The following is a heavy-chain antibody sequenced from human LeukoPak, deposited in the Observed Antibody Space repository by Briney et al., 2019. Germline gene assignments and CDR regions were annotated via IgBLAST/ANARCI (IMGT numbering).Heavy chain of an antibody. J-gene: IGHJ4*02. Sequence: ASVKVSCKASGYTFTSYGINWVRQAPGQGLEWMGWMSAYNGNTNNAQKFQGRVTMTTDTSTSTASMELRSLRSDDTAVYYCARDLGYCSGGSCNGGVYWGQGTLVTVSS. CDR3: ARDLGYCSGGSCNGGVY. V-gene: IGHV1-18*01. CDR2: MSAYNGNT. D-gene: IGHD2-15*01. CDR1: GYTFTSYG.